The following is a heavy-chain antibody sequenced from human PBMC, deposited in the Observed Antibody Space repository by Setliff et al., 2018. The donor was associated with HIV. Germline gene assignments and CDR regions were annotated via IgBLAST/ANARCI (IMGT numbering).Heavy chain of an antibody. J-gene: IGHJ4*02. D-gene: IGHD6-19*01. CDR2: IHSYGST. CDR1: GASISSYS. V-gene: IGHV4-4*09. CDR3: ARFTSGWYGQY. Sequence: SETLSLTCTVSGASISSYSWSWIRQSPGKRLEWIGYIHSYGSTDYNPSLESRVTISVDKSKNQFSLKLSSVTAADTAVYYCARFTSGWYGQYWGQGTLVTVSS.